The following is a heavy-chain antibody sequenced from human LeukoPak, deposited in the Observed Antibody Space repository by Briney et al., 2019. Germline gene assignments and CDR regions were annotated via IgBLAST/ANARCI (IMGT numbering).Heavy chain of an antibody. V-gene: IGHV4-61*01. CDR2: VYYSGST. CDR3: AREIIAVAAIDY. D-gene: IGHD6-19*01. Sequence: SETLSLTCTVSGGSVSSGNYYWSWTRQPPGKGLEWIGYVYYSGSTNYNPSLKSRVTISVDTSKNQFSLKLSSVTAADTAVYYCAREIIAVAAIDYWGQGTLVTVSS. J-gene: IGHJ4*02. CDR1: GGSVSSGNYY.